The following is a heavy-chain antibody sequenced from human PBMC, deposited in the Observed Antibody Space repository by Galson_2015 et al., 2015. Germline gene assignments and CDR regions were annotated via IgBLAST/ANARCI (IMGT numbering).Heavy chain of an antibody. J-gene: IGHJ4*02. D-gene: IGHD4-17*01. CDR3: ARDRQLTTWSGIDY. CDR2: ISSSGNTI. V-gene: IGHV3-11*01. CDR1: GFTFSDYY. Sequence: SLRLSCAASGFTFSDYYMSWIRQAPGKGLEWVSYISSSGNTIYYADSVKGRFTISRDTAKNSLYLQMNSLRAEDTAVYYCARDRQLTTWSGIDYWGQGTLVTVSS.